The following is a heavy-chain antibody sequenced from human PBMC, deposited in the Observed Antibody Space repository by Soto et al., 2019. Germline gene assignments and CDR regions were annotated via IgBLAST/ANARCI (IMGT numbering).Heavy chain of an antibody. J-gene: IGHJ3*02. Sequence: EVQLVESGGGLIQPGGSLRLSCAASGFTVSSNHLSWVRQAPGKGLEWVSVIFSVGTTYYADSVKGRFTISRDNSENTLYVQMNSLRAEDTAVYYCAREQPGYGAFDIWGQGTMVTVSA. V-gene: IGHV3-53*01. CDR2: IFSVGTT. CDR1: GFTVSSNH. D-gene: IGHD3-9*01. CDR3: AREQPGYGAFDI.